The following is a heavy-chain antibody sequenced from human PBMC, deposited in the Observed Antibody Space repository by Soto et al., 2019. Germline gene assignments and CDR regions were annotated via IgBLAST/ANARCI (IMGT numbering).Heavy chain of an antibody. CDR3: ARRPSVVRGVIITLGAFDI. CDR1: GGSISSGGYY. J-gene: IGHJ3*02. Sequence: PSETLSLTCTVSGGSISSGGYYWSWIRQHPGKGLEWIGYIYYSGSTYYNPSLKSRVTISVDTSKNQFSLKLSSVTAADTAVYYCARRPSVVRGVIITLGAFDIRGQGTMVT. CDR2: IYYSGST. V-gene: IGHV4-31*03. D-gene: IGHD3-10*01.